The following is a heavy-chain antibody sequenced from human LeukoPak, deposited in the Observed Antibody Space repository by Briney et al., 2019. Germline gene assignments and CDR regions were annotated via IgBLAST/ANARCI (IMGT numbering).Heavy chain of an antibody. Sequence: SETLSLTCNVSGASIRSYYWGWVRQSPGKGLEWIGYIYHSGSTNYNPSLRSRVAISVDTSKSQFSLNLNSVTAADTAVYYCAWIISATGTGGYYFNYWGQGTLVTVSS. CDR3: AWIISATGTGGYYFNY. CDR2: IYHSGST. J-gene: IGHJ4*02. V-gene: IGHV4-59*08. D-gene: IGHD6-13*01. CDR1: GASIRSYY.